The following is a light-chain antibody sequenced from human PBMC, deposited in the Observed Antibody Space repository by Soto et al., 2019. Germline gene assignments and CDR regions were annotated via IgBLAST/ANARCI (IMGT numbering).Light chain of an antibody. CDR1: QSVSNNY. CDR3: QQYARPPFA. Sequence: EIVLTHSPGTLSLSPGEIATLSCRASQSVSNNYLAWYQQKPGQAPRLLIYGASNRATGIPDRFSGSGSGTDFTLTISSLEPEDFAVYYCQQYARPPFAFGQGTKVDIK. V-gene: IGKV3-20*01. CDR2: GAS. J-gene: IGKJ2*01.